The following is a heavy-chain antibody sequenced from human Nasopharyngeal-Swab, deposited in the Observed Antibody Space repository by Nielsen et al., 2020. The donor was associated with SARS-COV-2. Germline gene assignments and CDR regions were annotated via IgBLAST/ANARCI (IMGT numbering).Heavy chain of an antibody. CDR1: GGSTSSYY. Sequence: SDTLSPTCTLSGGSTSSYYWSWIRQPPGKGLEWIGYIYYSGNTNYNPSLKSRVTILIDTSKSQFSLKLSSVTAADTAVYYCARHTSSSGHLNWFDPWGQGNVVTVSS. CDR3: ARHTSSSGHLNWFDP. D-gene: IGHD3-3*01. CDR2: IYYSGNT. V-gene: IGHV4-59*08. J-gene: IGHJ5*02.